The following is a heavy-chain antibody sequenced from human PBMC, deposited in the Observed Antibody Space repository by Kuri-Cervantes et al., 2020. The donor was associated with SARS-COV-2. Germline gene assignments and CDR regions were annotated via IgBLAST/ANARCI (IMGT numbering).Heavy chain of an antibody. J-gene: IGHJ4*02. V-gene: IGHV4-59*01. CDR3: ARGVSPNSGYDLPFDY. Sequence: SETLSLTCTVSGGSISSYYWSWIRQPPGKGLEWIGYIYYSGSTNYNPSLKSRVTISVDTSKNQFSLKLSSVTAADTAVYYCARGVSPNSGYDLPFDYWGQGTLVTVSS. D-gene: IGHD5-12*01. CDR2: IYYSGST. CDR1: GGSISSYY.